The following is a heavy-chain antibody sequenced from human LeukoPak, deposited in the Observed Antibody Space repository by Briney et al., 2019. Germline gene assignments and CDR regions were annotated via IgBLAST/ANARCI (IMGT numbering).Heavy chain of an antibody. J-gene: IGHJ4*02. CDR1: GGSFSSYY. CDR3: ARASLEWLLKVDY. V-gene: IGHV4-39*01. CDR2: IYYSGST. D-gene: IGHD3-3*01. Sequence: SETLSLTCAVYGGSFSSYYWGWIRQPPGKGLEWIGSIYYSGSTYYNPSLKSRVTISVDTSKNQFSLKLSSVTAADTAVYYCARASLEWLLKVDYWGQGTLVTVSS.